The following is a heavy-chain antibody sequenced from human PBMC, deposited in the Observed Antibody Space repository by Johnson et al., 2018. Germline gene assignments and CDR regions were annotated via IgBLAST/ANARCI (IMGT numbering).Heavy chain of an antibody. CDR3: ARDSYDDSSGPSADAFDI. D-gene: IGHD3-22*01. CDR2: ISYSGGST. V-gene: IGHV3-23*01. Sequence: EVQLLESGGGLVQPGGSLRLSCAASGFTFSSYAMSWLRQAPGKGLQWVSSISYSGGSTYYADSVKGRFTISRDNSKNTLYLQMNSLRAEETAVYYCARDSYDDSSGPSADAFDILGQGTMVTVSS. CDR1: GFTFSSYA. J-gene: IGHJ3*02.